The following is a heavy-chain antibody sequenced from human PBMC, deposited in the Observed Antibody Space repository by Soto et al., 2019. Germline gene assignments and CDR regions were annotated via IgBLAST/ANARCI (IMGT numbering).Heavy chain of an antibody. CDR3: ARHASIMTTLVYNWFDP. CDR2: FYYSEST. CDR1: GVSISSSTYY. D-gene: IGHD3-16*01. J-gene: IGHJ5*02. V-gene: IGHV4-39*01. Sequence: SETLSLTCTVSGVSISSSTYYWGWIRQPPGKGLEWIGSFYYSESTYYNPSLKSRVTISVDTSKNQFSLKLSSVTASDTAVYYCARHASIMTTLVYNWFDPWGQGTLVTVSS.